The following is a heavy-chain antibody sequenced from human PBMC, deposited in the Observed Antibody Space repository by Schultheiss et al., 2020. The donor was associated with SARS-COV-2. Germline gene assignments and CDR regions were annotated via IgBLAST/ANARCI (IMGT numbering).Heavy chain of an antibody. CDR1: GFTFSSYW. J-gene: IGHJ4*02. V-gene: IGHV3-7*01. D-gene: IGHD1-26*01. CDR2: IKQNGSEK. CDR3: ARETSWSYHDYFDY. Sequence: GGSLRLSCAASGFTFSSYWMSWVRQAPGKGLEWVANIKQNGSEKYYVDSVKGRFTISRDNAKNSLYLQMNSLRAEDTAVYYCARETSWSYHDYFDYWGQGTLVTVSS.